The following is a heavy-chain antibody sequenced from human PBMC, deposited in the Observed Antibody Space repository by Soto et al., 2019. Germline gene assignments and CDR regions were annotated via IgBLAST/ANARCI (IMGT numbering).Heavy chain of an antibody. CDR3: AHRRIGVSQWNYGDFDY. CDR1: GFSLSASGVG. V-gene: IGHV2-5*02. CDR2: IYWDDDK. J-gene: IGHJ4*02. Sequence: SGPTLVNPTQTLTLTCTFSGFSLSASGVGVGWVRQPPGKALEWLVFIYWDDDKRYSPSLRSRLTITKDTSKNQVVLTMTNVDPVDTATYFCAHRRIGVSQWNYGDFDYWGQGTLVTVSS. D-gene: IGHD6-19*01.